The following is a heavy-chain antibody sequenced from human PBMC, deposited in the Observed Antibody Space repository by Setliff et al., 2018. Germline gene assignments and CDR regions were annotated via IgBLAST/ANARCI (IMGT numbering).Heavy chain of an antibody. V-gene: IGHV3-53*01. Sequence: ETLSLSCAASGVTVSAYDMSWVRQAPGKGLEWVSLLDNDGSTYYSDSVKGRFTISRGTSKNTLYLQMSSLRPEDTAVYYCRLWFGELLRDYWGQGTLVTVSS. CDR1: GVTVSAYD. CDR2: LDNDGST. D-gene: IGHD3-10*01. CDR3: RLWFGELLRDY. J-gene: IGHJ4*02.